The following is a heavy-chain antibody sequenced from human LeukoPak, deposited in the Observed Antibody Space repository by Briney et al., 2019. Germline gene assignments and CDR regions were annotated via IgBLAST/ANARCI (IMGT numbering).Heavy chain of an antibody. D-gene: IGHD1-26*01. J-gene: IGHJ3*02. CDR1: GYTFTNYG. Sequence: ASVKVSCKASGYTFTNYGISWVRQATGQGLEWMGWMNPNSGNTGYAQKFQGRVTITRNASISTAYMELSSLRSEDTAVYYCARVTAGGELLDAFDIWGQGTMVTVSS. CDR2: MNPNSGNT. CDR3: ARVTAGGELLDAFDI. V-gene: IGHV1-8*03.